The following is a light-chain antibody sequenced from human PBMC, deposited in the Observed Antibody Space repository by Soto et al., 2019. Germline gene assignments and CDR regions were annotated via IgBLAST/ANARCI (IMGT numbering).Light chain of an antibody. J-gene: IGKJ2*01. Sequence: EIVLTQSPVTLSLSPGEEATLSCRASQSVTTRYLGWYQHKPGLAPRLLIYDASSRATGIPDRFSGSGSGTDFTLTISRLEPEDFAVYYCQQYGSSPYTFGQGTKVDIK. CDR1: QSVTTRY. V-gene: IGKV3D-20*01. CDR2: DAS. CDR3: QQYGSSPYT.